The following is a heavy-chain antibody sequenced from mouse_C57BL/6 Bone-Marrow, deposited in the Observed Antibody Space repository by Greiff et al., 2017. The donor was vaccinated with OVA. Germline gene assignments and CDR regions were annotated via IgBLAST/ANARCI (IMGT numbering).Heavy chain of an antibody. V-gene: IGHV1-53*01. CDR2: INPSNGGT. J-gene: IGHJ1*03. CDR3: ARRGCYYGSSDHYWYFDV. D-gene: IGHD1-1*01. Sequence: VQLQQPGTELVKPGASVKLSCKASGYTFTSYWMHWVQQRPGQGLEWIGNINPSNGGTNYNEKFKSKATLTVDKSSSTAYMQLSSLTSEDSAVYYCARRGCYYGSSDHYWYFDVWGTGTTVTVSS. CDR1: GYTFTSYW.